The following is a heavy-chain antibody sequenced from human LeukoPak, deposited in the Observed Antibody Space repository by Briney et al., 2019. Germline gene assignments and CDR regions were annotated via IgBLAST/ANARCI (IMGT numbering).Heavy chain of an antibody. V-gene: IGHV5-10-1*01. D-gene: IGHD3-9*01. Sequence: EALRLYCKGSGYSFTSYWMSWVRQMPGKGLEWMGRIDLSYSYTHYSLSFQGHVTISADNSISTAYLQWSRLNASDTGMYYFARHPAYAILPGYWSTEFDYWGQGTLVTVSS. J-gene: IGHJ4*02. CDR1: GYSFTSYW. CDR3: ARHPAYAILPGYWSTEFDY. CDR2: IDLSYSYT.